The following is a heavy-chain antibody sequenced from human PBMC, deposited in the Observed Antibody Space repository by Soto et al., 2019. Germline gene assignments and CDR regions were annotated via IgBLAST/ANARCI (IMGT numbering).Heavy chain of an antibody. CDR1: GYTFTSYY. V-gene: IGHV1-46*01. J-gene: IGHJ3*02. D-gene: IGHD3-22*01. CDR3: ARDLGYCDSSGYYYVPGI. CDR2: INPSGGST. Sequence: ASVKVSCKASGYTFTSYYMHWVRQAPGQGLEWMGIINPSGGSTSYAQKFQGRVTMTRDTSTSTVYMELSSLRSEDTAVYYCARDLGYCDSSGYYYVPGIWGQGTMVTVSS.